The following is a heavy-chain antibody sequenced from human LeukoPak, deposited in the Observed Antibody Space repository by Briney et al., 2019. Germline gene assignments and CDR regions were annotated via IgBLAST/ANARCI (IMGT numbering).Heavy chain of an antibody. Sequence: ASVKVSCKASGYTFSNYDINWVRQATGQGLEWMGWMNPNSGNTGYAQKFQGRVTITRNTSISTAYMELSSLRSEDTAVYYCARRRPIAAAGTGWFDPWGQGTLVTVSS. CDR3: ARRRPIAAAGTGWFDP. D-gene: IGHD6-13*01. J-gene: IGHJ5*02. CDR2: MNPNSGNT. V-gene: IGHV1-8*03. CDR1: GYTFSNYD.